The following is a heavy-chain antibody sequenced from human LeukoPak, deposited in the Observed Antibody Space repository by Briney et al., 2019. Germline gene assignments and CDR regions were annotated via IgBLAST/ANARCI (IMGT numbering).Heavy chain of an antibody. J-gene: IGHJ3*02. CDR2: INPSGGST. Sequence: ASVKVSCKASGYTFTSYYMHWVRQAPGQGLEWMGIINPSGGSTSYAQKFQGRVTMTRDMSTSTVYMELSSLRSEDTAVYYCARVPNYYDSSGYYQTYGGAFDIWGQGTMVTVSS. CDR1: GYTFTSYY. V-gene: IGHV1-46*01. D-gene: IGHD3-22*01. CDR3: ARVPNYYDSSGYYQTYGGAFDI.